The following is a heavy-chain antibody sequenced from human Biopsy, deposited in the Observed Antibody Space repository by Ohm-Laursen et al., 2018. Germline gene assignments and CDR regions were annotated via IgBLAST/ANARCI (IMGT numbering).Heavy chain of an antibody. CDR3: AKLADSYGSEFYFDY. V-gene: IGHV3-23*01. Sequence: SLRLSCAASGFTFSSYAMTRVRQAPGKGLEWVSVINTSGGSTHYAVSVKGCFTISRDNSKNTLYLHMNSLRAEDTAVYYCAKLADSYGSEFYFDYWGQGTLVTVSS. D-gene: IGHD4-17*01. J-gene: IGHJ4*02. CDR2: INTSGGST. CDR1: GFTFSSYA.